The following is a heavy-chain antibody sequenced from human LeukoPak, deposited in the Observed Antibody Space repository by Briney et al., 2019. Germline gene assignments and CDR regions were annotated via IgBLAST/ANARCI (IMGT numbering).Heavy chain of an antibody. V-gene: IGHV4-59*01. CDR3: ARGIIVGATWGENYNCFDP. Sequence: PSETLSLTCTVSGDSISSYYWSWIRQPPGKGLEWIGYMYYSGSTNYNPSLKSRVTISVDTSKNQFSLKLSSVTAADTAVYYCARGIIVGATWGENYNCFDPWGQGTLVTVSS. J-gene: IGHJ5*02. CDR2: MYYSGST. CDR1: GDSISSYY. D-gene: IGHD1-26*01.